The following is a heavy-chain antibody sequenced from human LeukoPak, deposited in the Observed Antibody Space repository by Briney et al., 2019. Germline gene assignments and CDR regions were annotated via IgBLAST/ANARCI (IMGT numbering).Heavy chain of an antibody. D-gene: IGHD3-10*01. CDR2: IYYSGST. J-gene: IGHJ4*02. CDR1: GGSISSGSYF. V-gene: IGHV4-39*01. CDR3: ARSKGSYYY. Sequence: PSETLSLTCTVSGGSISSGSYFWDWIRQPPGKGLEWIGSIYYSGSTYYNPSLKSRVTISVDTSNNQFSLKLSSVTAADTAMYNCARSKGSYYYWGQGTLVTVSS.